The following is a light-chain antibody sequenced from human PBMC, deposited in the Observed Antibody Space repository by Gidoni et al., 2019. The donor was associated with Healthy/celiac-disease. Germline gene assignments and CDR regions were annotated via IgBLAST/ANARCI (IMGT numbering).Light chain of an antibody. J-gene: IGLJ2*01. CDR2: DNN. Sequence: QSVLTQPPSVSAAPGQKVTIPCFGSSSNIGNTYVSWYQQLPGTAPKLLIYDNNMRPSGIPDRFSGSKSGTSATLGITGLQTGDEADYYCGTWDSSLSAVVFGGGTKLTVL. CDR3: GTWDSSLSAVV. CDR1: SSNIGNTY. V-gene: IGLV1-51*01.